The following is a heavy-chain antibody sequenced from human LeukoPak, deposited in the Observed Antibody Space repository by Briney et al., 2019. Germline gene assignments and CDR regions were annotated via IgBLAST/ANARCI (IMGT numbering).Heavy chain of an antibody. CDR2: IYSSGST. CDR1: GGSISSSTYY. D-gene: IGHD1-26*01. CDR3: ASRVSGSYHHFDY. V-gene: IGHV4-39*01. J-gene: IGHJ4*02. Sequence: PSETLSLTCAVSGGSISSSTYYWGWIRQPPGKGLEWVGSIYSSGSTYYNPSLKSRVTISVDTSKNQFSLKLSSVTATDTAVYYCASRVSGSYHHFDYWGQGTLVTVSS.